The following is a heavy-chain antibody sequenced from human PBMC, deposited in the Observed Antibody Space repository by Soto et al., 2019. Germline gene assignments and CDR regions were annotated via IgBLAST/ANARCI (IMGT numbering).Heavy chain of an antibody. D-gene: IGHD3-3*01. CDR1: GGSISRSSYF. CDR3: ARHATIFGVVSHFDF. J-gene: IGHJ4*02. V-gene: IGHV4-39*01. Sequence: QLQMLESGPGLVKPSRTLALTCTGSGGSISRSSYFWGWFRQPPGKGLEWIGSIFYSGVPYKNPSQQYRCTTVEDKSNNQFYLKLSAVTDAYTTVYYCARHATIFGVVSHFDFWRQGTLFDVSS. CDR2: IFYSGVP.